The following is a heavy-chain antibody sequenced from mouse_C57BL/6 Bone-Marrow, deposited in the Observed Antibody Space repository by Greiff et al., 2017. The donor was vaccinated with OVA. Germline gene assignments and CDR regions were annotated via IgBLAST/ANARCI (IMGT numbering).Heavy chain of an antibody. V-gene: IGHV1-69*01. Sequence: QVQLQQPGAELVMPGASVKLSCKASGYTFTSYWMHWVTQRPGQGLEWIGEIDPSDSYTNYNQKFKGKSTLTVDKSSSTAYMQLSSLTSEDSAVYYCARSFLYYGSSSRYFDVWGTGTTVTVSS. D-gene: IGHD1-1*01. J-gene: IGHJ1*03. CDR2: IDPSDSYT. CDR3: ARSFLYYGSSSRYFDV. CDR1: GYTFTSYW.